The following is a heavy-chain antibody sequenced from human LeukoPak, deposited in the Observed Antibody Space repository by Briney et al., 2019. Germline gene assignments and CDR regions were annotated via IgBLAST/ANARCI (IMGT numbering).Heavy chain of an antibody. CDR1: GGSISSSSYY. Sequence: PSETLSLTCTVSGGSISSSSYYWGWIRQPPGKGLEWIGSIYYSGSTYYNPSLKSRVTISVDTSKNQFSLKLSSVTAADTAVYYCAREKHSSGYLDAFDIWGQGTMVTVSS. V-gene: IGHV4-39*07. D-gene: IGHD3-22*01. CDR2: IYYSGST. CDR3: AREKHSSGYLDAFDI. J-gene: IGHJ3*02.